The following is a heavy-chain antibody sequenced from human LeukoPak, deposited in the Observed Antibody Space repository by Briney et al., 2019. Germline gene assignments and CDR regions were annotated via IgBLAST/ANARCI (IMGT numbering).Heavy chain of an antibody. J-gene: IGHJ4*02. CDR3: AKDRRDYGGNIDY. CDR2: IRFDGSNK. V-gene: IGHV3-30*02. CDR1: GFTFSNYG. Sequence: GGSLRLSCAASGFTFSNYGMNWVRQAPGKGLEWVAFIRFDGSNKYYADSMKGRFTISRDNSKNTLYLQMNSLRPEDTAVYYCAKDRRDYGGNIDYWGQGTLVTVSS. D-gene: IGHD4-23*01.